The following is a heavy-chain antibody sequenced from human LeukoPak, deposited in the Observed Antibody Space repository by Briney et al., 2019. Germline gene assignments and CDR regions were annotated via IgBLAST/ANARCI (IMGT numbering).Heavy chain of an antibody. J-gene: IGHJ5*02. D-gene: IGHD3-3*01. CDR3: ARDVAYYDFWSGYYKGSQFDP. CDR2: IYYSGST. Sequence: PSETLSLTCTVSGGSISSYYWSWLRQPPGKGLEWIGYIYYSGSTNYNPSLKSRVTISVDTSKNQFSLKLSSVTAADTAVYYCARDVAYYDFWSGYYKGSQFDPWGQGTLVTVSS. V-gene: IGHV4-59*01. CDR1: GGSISSYY.